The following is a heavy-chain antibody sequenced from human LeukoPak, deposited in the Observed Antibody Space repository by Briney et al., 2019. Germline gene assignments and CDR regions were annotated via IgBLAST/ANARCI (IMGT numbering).Heavy chain of an antibody. Sequence: SETLSLTCTVSGGSISSYYWSWIRQPPGKGLEWIGYIYTSGSTNYNPSLKSRFTISVDTSKNQFSLKLSCVTAADTAVYYCARQFSGSYFRPDYFDYWGQGTLVTVSS. J-gene: IGHJ4*02. V-gene: IGHV4-4*09. D-gene: IGHD1-26*01. CDR2: IYTSGST. CDR3: ARQFSGSYFRPDYFDY. CDR1: GGSISSYY.